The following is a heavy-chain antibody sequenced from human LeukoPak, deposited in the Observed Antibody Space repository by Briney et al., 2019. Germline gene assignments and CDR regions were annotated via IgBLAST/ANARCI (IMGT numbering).Heavy chain of an antibody. J-gene: IGHJ3*02. CDR3: ASGTYYYDSSGYFRGSHAFDI. V-gene: IGHV4-59*01. CDR2: IYYSGST. Sequence: SETLSLTCTVSGGSISNYYWSWIRQPPGKGLEWIGYIYYSGSTNYNPSLKSRVTISVDTSKNQFSLKLSSVTAADTAVYYCASGTYYYDSSGYFRGSHAFDIWGQGTMVTVSS. D-gene: IGHD3-22*01. CDR1: GGSISNYY.